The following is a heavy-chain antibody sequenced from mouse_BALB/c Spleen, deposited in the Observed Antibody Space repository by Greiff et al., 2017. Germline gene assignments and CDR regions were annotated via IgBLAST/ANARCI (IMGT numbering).Heavy chain of an antibody. J-gene: IGHJ2*01. CDR2: IDPENGDT. CDR1: GFNIKDYY. CDR3: NAYDFHFDY. V-gene: IGHV14-4*02. Sequence: EVQLQQSGAELVRSGASVKLSCTASGFNIKDYYMHWVKQRPEQGLEWIGWIDPENGDTEYAPKFQGKATMTADTSSNTAYLQLSSLTSEDTAVYYCNAYDFHFDYWGRGTALTVSS. D-gene: IGHD2-4*01.